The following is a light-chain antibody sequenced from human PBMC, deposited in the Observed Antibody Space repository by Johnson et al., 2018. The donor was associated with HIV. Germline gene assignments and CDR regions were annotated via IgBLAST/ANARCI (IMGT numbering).Light chain of an antibody. V-gene: IGLV1-51*01. J-gene: IGLJ1*01. Sequence: QSVLTQPPSVSAAPGQKVTISCSGSSSNIGNNYVSWYQQLPGTAPKLLIYDNNKRPSGIPDRFSGSKSGTSATLGITGLQNGDEADYYCGTWDSSLSVGVFGTGTKVTVL. CDR2: DNN. CDR3: GTWDSSLSVGV. CDR1: SSNIGNNY.